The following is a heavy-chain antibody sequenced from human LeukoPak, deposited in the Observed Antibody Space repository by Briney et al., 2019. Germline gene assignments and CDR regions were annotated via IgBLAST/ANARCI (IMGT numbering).Heavy chain of an antibody. J-gene: IGHJ3*02. D-gene: IGHD3-22*01. CDR1: GYTFTGYY. CDR3: ASLYYYDSSGVIDAFDI. V-gene: IGHV1-2*02. CDR2: INPNSGGT. Sequence: GASVKVSCKASGYTFTGYYMHWVRQAPGQGLEWMGWINPNSGGTNYAQKFRGRVTMTRDTSISTAYMELSRLRSDDTAVYYCASLYYYDSSGVIDAFDIWGQGTMVTVSS.